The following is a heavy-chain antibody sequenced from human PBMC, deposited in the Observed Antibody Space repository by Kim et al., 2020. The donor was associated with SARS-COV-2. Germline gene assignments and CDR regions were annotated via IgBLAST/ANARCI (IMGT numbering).Heavy chain of an antibody. V-gene: IGHV6-1*01. J-gene: IGHJ3*02. CDR2: TYYRSKWYN. D-gene: IGHD2-2*01. CDR1: GDSVSSNSAA. Sequence: SQTLSLTCAISGDSVSSNSAAWNWIRQSPSRGLEWLGRTYYRSKWYNDYAVSVKSRITINPDTSKNQFSLQLNSVTPEDTAVYYCARENIVVVPAAIGTIDAFDIWGQGTMVTVSS. CDR3: ARENIVVVPAAIGTIDAFDI.